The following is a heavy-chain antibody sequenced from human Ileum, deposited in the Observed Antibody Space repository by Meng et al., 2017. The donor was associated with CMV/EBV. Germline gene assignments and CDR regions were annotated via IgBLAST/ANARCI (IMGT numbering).Heavy chain of an antibody. CDR3: AREGAPGFWYFDL. Sequence: GGSLSLSCAASGLTFTTYSMNWVRQAPGKGLEWLSYINSRSSTIYYADSVKGRFTISRDNAKNSLFLQMNSLRAEDTAVYYCAREGAPGFWYFDLWGRGTLVTVSS. CDR1: GLTFTTYS. CDR2: INSRSSTI. V-gene: IGHV3-48*04. J-gene: IGHJ2*01. D-gene: IGHD3-10*01.